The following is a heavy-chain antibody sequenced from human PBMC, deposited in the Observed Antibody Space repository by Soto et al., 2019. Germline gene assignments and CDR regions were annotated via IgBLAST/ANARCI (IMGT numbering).Heavy chain of an antibody. CDR2: IQSGGPT. V-gene: IGHV3-66*01. CDR1: GFTVSSKY. CDR3: ARDDVLCDGGRCYGVPLDV. D-gene: IGHD2-15*01. Sequence: EVHLVESGGGLVQPGGSLRLSCAASGFTVSSKYMSWVRQAPGKGLEWVSLIQSGGPTYYADSVKGRFTISRDTSENTAHLQMDSLRAEDTAVYYCARDDVLCDGGRCYGVPLDVWAKGPRSPSPQ. J-gene: IGHJ6*04.